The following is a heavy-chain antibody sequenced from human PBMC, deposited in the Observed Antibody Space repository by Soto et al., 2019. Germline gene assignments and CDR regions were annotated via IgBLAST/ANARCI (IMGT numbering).Heavy chain of an antibody. V-gene: IGHV4-59*01. CDR2: IYYSGST. D-gene: IGHD5-12*01. CDR1: GGSISSYY. J-gene: IGHJ6*02. CDR3: ARDRWLQFPYYYYGMDV. Sequence: SETLSLTCTVSGGSISSYYWSWIRQPPGKGLEWIGYIYYSGSTNYNPSLKSRVTISVVTSKNQFSLKLSSVTAADTAVYYCARDRWLQFPYYYYGMDVWGQGTTVTVSS.